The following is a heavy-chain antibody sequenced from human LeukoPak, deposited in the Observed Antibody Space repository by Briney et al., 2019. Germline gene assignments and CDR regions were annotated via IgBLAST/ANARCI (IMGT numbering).Heavy chain of an antibody. CDR2: TYYRSKWYY. CDR3: AGYGEYWDWYFDL. Sequence: SQTLSLTCAISGDSVSSNNAAWNWIRQSPSRGLEWLGRTYYRSKWYYDYAVSVKSRITISPDTSKNQFSLQLNSVTAADTAVYYCAGYGEYWDWYFDLWGRGTPVTVSP. J-gene: IGHJ2*01. D-gene: IGHD4-17*01. V-gene: IGHV6-1*01. CDR1: GDSVSSNNAA.